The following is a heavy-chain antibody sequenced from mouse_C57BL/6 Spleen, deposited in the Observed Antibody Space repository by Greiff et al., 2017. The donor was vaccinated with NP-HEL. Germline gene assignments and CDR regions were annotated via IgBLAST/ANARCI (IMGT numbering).Heavy chain of an antibody. J-gene: IGHJ4*01. CDR2: IRYDGSN. CDR1: GYSITSGYY. Sequence: EVKLLESGPGLVKPSQSLSLTCSVTGYSITSGYYWNWIRQFPGNKLEWMGYIRYDGSNNYNPTLKNRITITRDTSKNQFFLKLNSVTTEDTATYYCAIDYYAMDYWGQGTSVTVSS. CDR3: AIDYYAMDY. V-gene: IGHV3-6*01.